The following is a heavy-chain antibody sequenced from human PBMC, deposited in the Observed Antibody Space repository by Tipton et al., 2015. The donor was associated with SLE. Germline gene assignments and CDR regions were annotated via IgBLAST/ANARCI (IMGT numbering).Heavy chain of an antibody. CDR1: GFTFEDHA. CDR3: ARVSYGDYGVYFFDY. CDR2: ISWNSGYI. Sequence: SLRLSCAASGFTFEDHAMYWVRQAPGKGLEWVSGISWNSGYIGYADSVKGRFIISRDNAKKTVYLEMNSLRAEDTAVYYCARVSYGDYGVYFFDYWGQGTLVTVSS. J-gene: IGHJ4*02. V-gene: IGHV3-9*01. D-gene: IGHD4-17*01.